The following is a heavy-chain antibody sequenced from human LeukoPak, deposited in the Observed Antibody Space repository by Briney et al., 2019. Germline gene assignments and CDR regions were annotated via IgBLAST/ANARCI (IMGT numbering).Heavy chain of an antibody. CDR2: ISYDGSNK. D-gene: IGHD4-23*01. J-gene: IGHJ4*02. CDR1: GFTFSSYA. CDR3: ARDPNYGGNSFDY. V-gene: IGHV3-30-3*01. Sequence: PGRSLRLSCAASGFTFSSYAMHWVRQAPGKGLEWVAVISYDGSNKYYAASVKGRFTISRDNSKNTVYLQMNSLRAEDTAVYYCARDPNYGGNSFDYWGQGTLVTVSS.